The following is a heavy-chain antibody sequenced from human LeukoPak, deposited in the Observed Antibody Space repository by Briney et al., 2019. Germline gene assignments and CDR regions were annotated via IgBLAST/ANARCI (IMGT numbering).Heavy chain of an antibody. Sequence: ASVKVSCKASGYTFTSYAMNWVRQAPGQGLEWMGWISAYNGNTNYAQKLQGRVTMTTDTSTSTAYMELRSLRSDDTAVYYCARDLGDKGDYWGQGTLVTVSS. V-gene: IGHV1-18*01. CDR2: ISAYNGNT. CDR3: ARDLGDKGDY. CDR1: GYTFTSYA. J-gene: IGHJ4*02. D-gene: IGHD2-21*01.